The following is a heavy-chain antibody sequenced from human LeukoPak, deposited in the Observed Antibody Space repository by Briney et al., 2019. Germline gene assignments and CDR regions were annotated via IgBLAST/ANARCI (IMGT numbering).Heavy chain of an antibody. CDR3: ARDVIAAAGTFDY. CDR1: GYTFTSYY. J-gene: IGHJ4*02. CDR2: INPSGGST. D-gene: IGHD6-13*01. V-gene: IGHV1-46*01. Sequence: ASVKVSRKASGYTFTSYYMHWVRQAPGQGLEWMGIINPSGGSTSYAQKFQGRATMTRDTSTSTVYMELSSLRSEDTAVYYCARDVIAAAGTFDYWGQGTLVTVSS.